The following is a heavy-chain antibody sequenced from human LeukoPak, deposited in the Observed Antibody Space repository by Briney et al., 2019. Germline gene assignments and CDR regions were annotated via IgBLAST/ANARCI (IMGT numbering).Heavy chain of an antibody. V-gene: IGHV3-21*01. CDR1: GFTFSSYS. CDR2: ITSSSSYI. J-gene: IGHJ3*02. Sequence: GGCLRLSCAASGFTFSSYSMNWVRQAPGKGLEWVSSITSSSSYIYYADSVKGRFTISRDNAKNSLYLQMNSLRAEDTAVYYCARDGTLDYYDSSGSLDAFDIWGQGTMVTVSS. D-gene: IGHD3-22*01. CDR3: ARDGTLDYYDSSGSLDAFDI.